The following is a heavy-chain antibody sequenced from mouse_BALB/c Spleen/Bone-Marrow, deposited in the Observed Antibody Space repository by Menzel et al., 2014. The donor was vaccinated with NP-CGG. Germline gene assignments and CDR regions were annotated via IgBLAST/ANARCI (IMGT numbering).Heavy chain of an antibody. V-gene: IGHV2-9*02. CDR1: GFSLTSYG. Sequence: VQLQESVPGLVAASQSLSITCTVSGFSLTSYGVHWVRQPPGKGLEWLGVICAGGSTNYNSALMSRLSISKDNSKSQVFLKMNSLQTDDTAMYYCAREGSTMITTLFAYWGQGTLVYVSA. CDR2: ICAGGST. D-gene: IGHD2-4*01. J-gene: IGHJ3*01. CDR3: AREGSTMITTLFAY.